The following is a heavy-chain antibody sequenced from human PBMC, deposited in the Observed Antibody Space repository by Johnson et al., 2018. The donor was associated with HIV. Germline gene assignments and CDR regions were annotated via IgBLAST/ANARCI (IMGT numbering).Heavy chain of an antibody. J-gene: IGHJ3*02. CDR2: ISADGHST. CDR1: GFTLSTYS. V-gene: IGHV3-30-3*01. CDR3: ARGWHSSGRCDAFDT. Sequence: QVQLVESGGGLVQPGGSLRLSCAASGFTLSTYSMHWVRQAPGKGLEWVSGISADGHSTYYADSVKGRFTISRDNSDNILYLQMSSLREDDTAMYYCARGWHSSGRCDAFDTWGQGTVVTVSS. D-gene: IGHD6-19*01.